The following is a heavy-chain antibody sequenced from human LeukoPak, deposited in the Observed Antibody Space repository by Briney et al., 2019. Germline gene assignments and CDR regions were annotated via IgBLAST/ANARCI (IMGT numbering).Heavy chain of an antibody. CDR3: AKDPGRVGASPFDY. CDR1: GFTFSSYA. J-gene: IGHJ4*02. Sequence: GRSLRLSCAASGFTFSSYAIHWVRQAPGKGLEWVAGISYDGSNKYYADSMKGRFTISRDNSKNTLYLQMNSLRAEDTAVYYCAKDPGRVGASPFDYWGQGTLVTVAS. D-gene: IGHD1-26*01. CDR2: ISYDGSNK. V-gene: IGHV3-30*18.